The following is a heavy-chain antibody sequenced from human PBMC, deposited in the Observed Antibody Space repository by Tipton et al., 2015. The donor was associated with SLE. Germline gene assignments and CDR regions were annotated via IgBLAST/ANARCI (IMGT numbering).Heavy chain of an antibody. Sequence: TLSLTCNVSGYYVTSDYWGWIRQSPAKGLEWLGSMYYRGSTNYNPSLKSRVTISVDTSKNQFSLKLSSVTAADTAVYYCARSAGYGSNWAHFDYWGQGTLVTVSS. V-gene: IGHV4-59*02. CDR2: MYYRGST. J-gene: IGHJ4*02. D-gene: IGHD6-13*01. CDR3: ARSAGYGSNWAHFDY. CDR1: GYYVTSDY.